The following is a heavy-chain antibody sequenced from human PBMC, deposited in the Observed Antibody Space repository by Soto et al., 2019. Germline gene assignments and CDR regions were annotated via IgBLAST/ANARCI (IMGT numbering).Heavy chain of an antibody. Sequence: QVQLQQWGAGLLKPSETLSLTCAVYGGSFSGYYWSWIRQPPGKGLEWIGEINHSGSTNYNPSLKSRVTISVDTSKNQFSLKLSSVTAADTAVYYCASLEAAMVTDQFDYWGKGTLVTVSS. CDR3: ASLEAAMVTDQFDY. J-gene: IGHJ4*02. CDR2: INHSGST. CDR1: GGSFSGYY. V-gene: IGHV4-34*01. D-gene: IGHD5-18*01.